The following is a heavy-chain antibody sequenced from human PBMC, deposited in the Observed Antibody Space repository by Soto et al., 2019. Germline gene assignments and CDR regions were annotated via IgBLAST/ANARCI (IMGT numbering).Heavy chain of an antibody. CDR3: ARNVLRCFDWIGYGMDV. CDR1: GGSISSYY. D-gene: IGHD3-9*01. CDR2: IYYSGST. Sequence: NPSETLSLTCTVSGGSISSYYWSWIRQPPGKGLEWIGYIYYSGSTNYNPSLKSRVTISVDTSKNQFSLKLSSVTAADTAVYYCARNVLRCFDWIGYGMDVWGQGTTVTVSS. J-gene: IGHJ6*02. V-gene: IGHV4-59*01.